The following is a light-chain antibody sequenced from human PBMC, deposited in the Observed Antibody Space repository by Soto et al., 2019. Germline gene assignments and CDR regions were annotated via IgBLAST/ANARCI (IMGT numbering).Light chain of an antibody. J-gene: IGLJ1*01. V-gene: IGLV2-8*01. Sequence: QSVLTQPPSASGSPGQSVTISCTGTSSDVGGYDYVSWYQQHPGKAPKLMIYEVSKRPSGVPDRFSGSKSGTTASLTVSGLQAEDEADYYCSSYAGSNNLNVFGTGTKLTVL. CDR2: EVS. CDR3: SSYAGSNNLNV. CDR1: SSDVGGYDY.